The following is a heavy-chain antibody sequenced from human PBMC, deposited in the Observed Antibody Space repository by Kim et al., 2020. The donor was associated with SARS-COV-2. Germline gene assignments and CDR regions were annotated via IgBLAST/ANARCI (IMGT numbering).Heavy chain of an antibody. CDR2: IKQDGSEK. D-gene: IGHD3-10*01. J-gene: IGHJ3*02. CDR1: GFTFSSYW. CDR3: ARKRNIYYGSGRGAFDI. V-gene: IGHV3-7*01. Sequence: GGSLRLSCAASGFTFSSYWMSWVRQAPGKGLEWVANIKQDGSEKYYVDSVKGRFTISRDNAKNSLYLQMNSLRAEDTAVYYCARKRNIYYGSGRGAFDIWSQVTMVTVSS.